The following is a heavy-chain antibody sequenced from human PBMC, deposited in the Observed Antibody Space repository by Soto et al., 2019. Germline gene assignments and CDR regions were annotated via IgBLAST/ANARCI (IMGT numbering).Heavy chain of an antibody. CDR2: ISDSGDRT. Sequence: GGSLRLSCAASGFTFSSYDMTWVRQTPGKGLEWVSGISDSGDRTYYADSVKGRFTISRDNSKNTLFLQLNRLRDEDRAVYYCAKGDYGGFDQWGQGTLVTVSS. J-gene: IGHJ4*02. D-gene: IGHD4-17*01. CDR3: AKGDYGGFDQ. CDR1: GFTFSSYD. V-gene: IGHV3-23*01.